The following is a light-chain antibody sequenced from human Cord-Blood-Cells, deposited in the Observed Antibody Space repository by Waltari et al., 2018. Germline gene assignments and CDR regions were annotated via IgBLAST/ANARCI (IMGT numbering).Light chain of an antibody. CDR1: SSDVGRYNY. J-gene: IGLJ3*02. Sequence: QSALTQPASVSGSPGQSLTISCTGTSSDVGRYNYVSWYQQHPGKAPKLMIYDVSNRPSGVSNRFSGSNSGNTASLTISGLQAEAEADYYCSSYTSSSTRVFGGGTKLTVL. CDR3: SSYTSSSTRV. V-gene: IGLV2-14*01. CDR2: DVS.